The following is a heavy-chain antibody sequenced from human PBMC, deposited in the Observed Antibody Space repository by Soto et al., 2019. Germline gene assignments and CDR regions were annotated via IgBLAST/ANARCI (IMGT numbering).Heavy chain of an antibody. CDR3: ARDHGIAGSFDP. D-gene: IGHD6-13*01. Sequence: GGSLRLSCAASGFTFSSYEMNWVRQAPGKGLEWVSYISGSGSTIYHADSVKGRFTISRDNAKNSLYLQMNSLRDEDTSVYYCARDHGIAGSFDPWGQGTLVTVSS. V-gene: IGHV3-48*03. J-gene: IGHJ5*02. CDR2: ISGSGSTI. CDR1: GFTFSSYE.